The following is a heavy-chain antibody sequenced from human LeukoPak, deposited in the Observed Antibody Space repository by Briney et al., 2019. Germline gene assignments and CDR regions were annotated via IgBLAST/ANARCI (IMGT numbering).Heavy chain of an antibody. CDR1: GGSFSGYY. CDR2: INHSGST. J-gene: IGHJ4*02. V-gene: IGHV4-34*01. D-gene: IGHD2-15*01. Sequence: SETLSLTCAVYGGSFSGYYWSWIRQPPGKGLEWIGEINHSGSTNYNPSLKSRVTISVDTSKNQFSLKLSSVSAADTAVYYCARAGVAAIDYWGQGTLVTVSS. CDR3: ARAGVAAIDY.